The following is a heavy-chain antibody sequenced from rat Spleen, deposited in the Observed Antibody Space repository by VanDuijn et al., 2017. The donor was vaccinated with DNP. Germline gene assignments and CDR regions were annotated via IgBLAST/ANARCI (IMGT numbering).Heavy chain of an antibody. CDR2: ISYSGTT. Sequence: EVQLQESGPGLVKPSQSLSLTCSVTGYSITSTYWGWIRKFPGNKMEWMGYISYSGTTGYNPSLKSRISITRDTSKNQFLLQLNSVSTEDTATYYCARWTMFFDYWGQGVMVTVSS. D-gene: IGHD1-12*01. CDR3: ARWTMFFDY. J-gene: IGHJ2*01. CDR1: GYSITSTY. V-gene: IGHV3-1*01.